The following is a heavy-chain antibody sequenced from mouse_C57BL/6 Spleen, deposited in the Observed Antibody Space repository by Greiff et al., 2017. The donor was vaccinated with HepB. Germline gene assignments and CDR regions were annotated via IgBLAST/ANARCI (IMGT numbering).Heavy chain of an antibody. CDR3: AKNFASTGRAMDY. Sequence: VQGVESGPGLVQPSQSLSITCTVSGFSLTSYGVHWVRQSPGKGLEWLGVIWRGGSTDYNAAFMSRLSITKDNSKSQVFFKMNSLQADDTAIYYCAKNFASTGRAMDYWGQGTSVTVSS. D-gene: IGHD4-1*02. CDR2: IWRGGST. V-gene: IGHV2-5*01. J-gene: IGHJ4*01. CDR1: GFSLTSYG.